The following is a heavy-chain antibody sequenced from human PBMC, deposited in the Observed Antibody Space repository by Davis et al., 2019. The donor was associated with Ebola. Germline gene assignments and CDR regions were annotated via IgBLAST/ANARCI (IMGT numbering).Heavy chain of an antibody. CDR2: ISAYNGNT. J-gene: IGHJ4*02. Sequence: AASAKVSCKASGYTFTSYGISWVRQAPGQGLEWMGWISAYNGNTNYAQKLPGRVTMTTDTSTSTAYMELRGLRSDDTAVYYCARGTPGINYHFDYWGQGTLVTVSS. CDR3: ARGTPGINYHFDY. D-gene: IGHD5-24*01. CDR1: GYTFTSYG. V-gene: IGHV1-18*04.